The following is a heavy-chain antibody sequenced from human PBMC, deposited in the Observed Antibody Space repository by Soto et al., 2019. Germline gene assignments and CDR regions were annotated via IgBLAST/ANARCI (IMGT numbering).Heavy chain of an antibody. D-gene: IGHD6-19*01. V-gene: IGHV1-69*01. CDR2: VIPTQRTT. J-gene: IGHJ6*02. CDR3: VIDRLIVAVSVGRMDV. Sequence: QMQLVQSGAEVKKPGTSVRVSCKASGDTFIGYSISWVRQAPGQGLEWMGWVIPTQRTTKYAQRFQGRVTMSVDQFASTTYMELSSLRPEDTALYYCVIDRLIVAVSVGRMDVWGQGTTVTVSS. CDR1: GDTFIGYS.